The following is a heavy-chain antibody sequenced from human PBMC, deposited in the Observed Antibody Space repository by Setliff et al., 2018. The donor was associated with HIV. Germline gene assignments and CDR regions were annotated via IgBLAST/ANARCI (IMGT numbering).Heavy chain of an antibody. CDR3: ARFQAWQLGRRGGYYYYMDV. Sequence: SETLSLTCTVSGGSISGYYWSWVRQPPEKRLELIGFIHYSGSSDYNPSLKSRITIPVDMSRNQFSLVLSSVTAADTAVYYCARFQAWQLGRRGGYYYYMDVWGKGTTVTSP. V-gene: IGHV4-59*01. J-gene: IGHJ6*03. CDR1: GGSISGYY. CDR2: IHYSGSS. D-gene: IGHD1-1*01.